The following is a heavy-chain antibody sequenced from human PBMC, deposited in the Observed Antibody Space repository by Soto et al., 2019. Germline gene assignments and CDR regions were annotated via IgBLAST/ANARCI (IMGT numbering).Heavy chain of an antibody. CDR3: ARDHLWAFDY. V-gene: IGHV3-48*02. Sequence: PGGSLRLSCAASGFSFSVYSMNWVRQAPGKGLEWVSYINGPDGAINYVDSVKGRFTISIDIAKNSLSLQMNSLRDEDTAVYFCARDHLWAFDYWGQGVLVTVSS. J-gene: IGHJ4*02. CDR2: INGPDGAI. D-gene: IGHD3-3*02. CDR1: GFSFSVYS.